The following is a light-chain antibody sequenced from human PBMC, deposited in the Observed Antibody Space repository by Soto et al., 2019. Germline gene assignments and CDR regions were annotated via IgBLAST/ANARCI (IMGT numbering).Light chain of an antibody. Sequence: TVLTQSPATLSLSPGERATLSCKASXXIXNSLGWFQQKPGQAPRLLIDDAFNRATGIPARFTGSGSGSDFTLTISSLEPEDFGVYYCRQRYNWPLTFGGGTKVEIK. CDR1: XXIXNS. V-gene: IGKV3-11*01. J-gene: IGKJ4*01. CDR2: DAF. CDR3: RQRYNWPLT.